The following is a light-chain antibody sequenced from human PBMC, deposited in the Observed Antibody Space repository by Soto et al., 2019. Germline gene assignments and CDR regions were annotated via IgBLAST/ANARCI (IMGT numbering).Light chain of an antibody. CDR2: AAS. Sequence: AIRMTQSPSSLSASTGDRVTITCRASQGISSYLAWYQQKPGKAPKLLIYAASTLQSGVPSRFSGSGSGTDFTLTISCLQSEDSATYYCQHSYGTPRTFGQGTKVDIK. CDR3: QHSYGTPRT. CDR1: QGISSY. J-gene: IGKJ1*01. V-gene: IGKV1-8*01.